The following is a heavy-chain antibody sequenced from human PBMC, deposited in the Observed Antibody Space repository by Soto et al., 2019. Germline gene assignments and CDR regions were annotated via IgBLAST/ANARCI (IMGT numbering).Heavy chain of an antibody. CDR1: GDSISSYF. CDR3: ARGSEALFDT. V-gene: IGHV4-59*01. Sequence: SETLSLTCTVSGDSISSYFWGWIRQPPGKGLEWIGYVYSNEITNNNPSLKSGVAMSIDTSKNQLSLKVRSVTAADTAVYYCARGSEALFDTWGQGTLVTVSS. J-gene: IGHJ5*02. CDR2: VYSNEIT.